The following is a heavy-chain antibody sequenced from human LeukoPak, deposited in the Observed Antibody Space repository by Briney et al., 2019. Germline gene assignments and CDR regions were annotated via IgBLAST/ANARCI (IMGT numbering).Heavy chain of an antibody. CDR2: IKQDGSEK. J-gene: IGHJ6*02. CDR3: ARRGLRSQSGKPYYGSDV. D-gene: IGHD3-10*01. Sequence: GGSLRLSCAASGFTFSSYGMHWVRQAPGKGLDWVANIKQDGSEKQYVESVKGRFTISRDNAKNSLYLQMNSLRAEDTAVYYCARRGLRSQSGKPYYGSDVWGQGTTVTVSS. CDR1: GFTFSSYG. V-gene: IGHV3-7*01.